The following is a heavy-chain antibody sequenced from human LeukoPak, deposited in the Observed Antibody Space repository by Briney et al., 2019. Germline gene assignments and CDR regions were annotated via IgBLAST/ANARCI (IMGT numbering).Heavy chain of an antibody. J-gene: IGHJ4*02. CDR3: ARGGGGYTLYSFDY. V-gene: IGHV4-30-4*08. D-gene: IGHD3-22*01. Sequence: SQTPSLTCSVSGASIRSGDHHWSWLRQSPGKGLEWIGYIYFSGSRSSNPSLRSRLTISVDTSKNQFSLKLNSVTAADTALYYCARGGGGYTLYSFDYWGQGALVTVSS. CDR2: IYFSGSR. CDR1: GASIRSGDHH.